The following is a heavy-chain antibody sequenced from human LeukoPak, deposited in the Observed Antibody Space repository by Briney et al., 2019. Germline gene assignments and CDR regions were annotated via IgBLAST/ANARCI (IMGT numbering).Heavy chain of an antibody. D-gene: IGHD4-17*01. Sequence: GGSLRLSCAPSGFTFSSYWMSWVRQAPGKGLEWVSNIKQDGSEKYYVDSVKGRFTISRDNAKISLYLQMNSLRAEDTAVYYCARDGDYGDTHFDYWGEGSLVTVSS. CDR1: GFTFSSYW. CDR3: ARDGDYGDTHFDY. J-gene: IGHJ4*02. CDR2: IKQDGSEK. V-gene: IGHV3-7*04.